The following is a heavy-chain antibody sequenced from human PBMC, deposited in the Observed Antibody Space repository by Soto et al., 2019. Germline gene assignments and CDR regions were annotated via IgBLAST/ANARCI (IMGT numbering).Heavy chain of an antibody. V-gene: IGHV4-39*01. CDR3: ARTGRIAIFGVVTEFDP. Sequence: QLQLQESGPGLVKPSETLSLICTVSGDSIGGSNFYWGWLRQPPGKGLEWIGSIFYSGNTYYNPSLISRFIVAVHTSKNQLSPRLNSVTAADTAGYYCARTGRIAIFGVVTEFDPWGPGTLVTVSS. J-gene: IGHJ5*02. CDR2: IFYSGNT. D-gene: IGHD3-3*01. CDR1: GDSIGGSNFY.